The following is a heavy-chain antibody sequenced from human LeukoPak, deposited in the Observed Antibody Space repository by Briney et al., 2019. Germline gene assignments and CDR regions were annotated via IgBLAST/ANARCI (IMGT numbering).Heavy chain of an antibody. CDR1: GFTFSSYG. D-gene: IGHD6-6*01. V-gene: IGHV3-23*01. Sequence: PGGSLRLSCAASGFTFSSYGMSWVRQPPGKGLEWVATISGGGGSTYYADSVKGRSTISRDNSKNTLYLQMNSLRAEDTAVYYCAKTMGSSWLFDYWGQGTLVTVSS. J-gene: IGHJ4*02. CDR2: ISGGGGST. CDR3: AKTMGSSWLFDY.